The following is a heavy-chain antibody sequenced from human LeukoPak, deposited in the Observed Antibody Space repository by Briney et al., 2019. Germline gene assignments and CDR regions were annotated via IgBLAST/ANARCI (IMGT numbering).Heavy chain of an antibody. D-gene: IGHD1-26*01. CDR3: TRDSYISNVYYGMDV. J-gene: IGHJ6*02. CDR1: GFTFRSSA. V-gene: IGHV3-74*01. Sequence: GGSLRLSCAASGFTFRSSAMHWVRQAPGKGLVWVSRINTDGSHTSYADSVKGRFTISRDNAKNTLYLQMNSLRAEDAAVYFCTRDSYISNVYYGMDVWGQGATVTVSS. CDR2: INTDGSHT.